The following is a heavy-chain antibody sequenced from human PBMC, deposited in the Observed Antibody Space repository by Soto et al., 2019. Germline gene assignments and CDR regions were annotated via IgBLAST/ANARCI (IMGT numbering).Heavy chain of an antibody. Sequence: SETLSLTCTVSGGSISSSSYYWGWIRQPPGKGLEWIGSIFYSGSTYYNPSLKSRVTISVDTSKNQFSLKLSSVTAADTAVYYCARHQGRKPYYYGSGTYYNDWFDPWGQGTLVT. CDR3: ARHQGRKPYYYGSGTYYNDWFDP. CDR1: GGSISSSSYY. V-gene: IGHV4-39*01. D-gene: IGHD3-10*01. J-gene: IGHJ5*02. CDR2: IFYSGST.